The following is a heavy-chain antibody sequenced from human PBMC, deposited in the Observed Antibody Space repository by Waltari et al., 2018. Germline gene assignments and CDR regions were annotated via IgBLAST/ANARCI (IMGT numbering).Heavy chain of an antibody. Sequence: EVQLVESGGGLVQPGVSLRLSCAASGFTFSSSAMSWVRQAPGKGLEWVSAISGSGGSTYYADSVKGRFTISRDNSKNTLYLQMNSLRAEDTAVYYCAKDNELRVHYFDYWGQGTLVTVSS. J-gene: IGHJ4*02. CDR2: ISGSGGST. CDR1: GFTFSSSA. V-gene: IGHV3-23*04. D-gene: IGHD1-7*01. CDR3: AKDNELRVHYFDY.